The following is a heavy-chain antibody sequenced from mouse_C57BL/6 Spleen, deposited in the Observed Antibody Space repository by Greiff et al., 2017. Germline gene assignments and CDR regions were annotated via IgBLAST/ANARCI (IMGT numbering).Heavy chain of an antibody. CDR2: IWGDGST. D-gene: IGHD2-4*01. CDR3: SKGAAMIKDAMDY. J-gene: IGHJ4*01. CDR1: GFSLTSYG. Sequence: QVQLQQSGPGLVAPSQSLSITCTVSGFSLTSYGVSWVRQPPGKGLEWLGVIWGDGSTNDHSALISRLSISKDNSKSQVFLKLNSLQTDDTVTYYCSKGAAMIKDAMDYWGQGTLVTVSS. V-gene: IGHV2-3*01.